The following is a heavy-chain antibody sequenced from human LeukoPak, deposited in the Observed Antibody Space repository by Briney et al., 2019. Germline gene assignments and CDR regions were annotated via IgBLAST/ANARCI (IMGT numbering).Heavy chain of an antibody. J-gene: IGHJ6*02. Sequence: GGSLRLSCAASGFTFINYWMSWVRQAPGKGLEWVSSISSSSSYIYYADSVKGRFTISRDNAKNSLYLQMNSLRAEDTAVYYCARGTAAGTPAYYYGMDVWGQGTTVTVSS. CDR3: ARGTAAGTPAYYYGMDV. CDR2: ISSSSSYI. CDR1: GFTFINYW. D-gene: IGHD6-13*01. V-gene: IGHV3-21*01.